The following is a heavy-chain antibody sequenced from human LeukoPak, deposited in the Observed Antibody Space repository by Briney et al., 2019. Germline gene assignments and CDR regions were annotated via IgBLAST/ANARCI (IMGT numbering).Heavy chain of an antibody. V-gene: IGHV4-34*01. J-gene: IGHJ4*02. CDR3: ARGRGYSSSSYYFDY. Sequence: SETPSLTCAVYGGPFSGYYWSWIRQPPGKGLEWIGEINHSGSTNYNPSLKSRVTISVDTSKNQFSLKLSSVTAADTAVYYCARGRGYSSSSYYFDYWGQGTLVTVSS. CDR1: GGPFSGYY. CDR2: INHSGST. D-gene: IGHD6-6*01.